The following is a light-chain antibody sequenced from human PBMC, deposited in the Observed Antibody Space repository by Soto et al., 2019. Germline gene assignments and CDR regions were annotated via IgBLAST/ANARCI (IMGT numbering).Light chain of an antibody. Sequence: ESVLTQAPGTLSLSTGERATLSCWASQSGRFIYLAWYQPKPGQAPRLLIYGASSRAAGIPNRFSGSGSGTDFTLTISRLEPEDFAVYYCQQDGSSPGTFGQGTKLEIK. CDR1: QSGRFIY. CDR3: QQDGSSPGT. V-gene: IGKV3-20*01. J-gene: IGKJ2*01. CDR2: GAS.